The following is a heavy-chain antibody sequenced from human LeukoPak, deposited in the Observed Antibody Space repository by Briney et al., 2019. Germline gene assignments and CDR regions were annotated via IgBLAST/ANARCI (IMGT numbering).Heavy chain of an antibody. CDR2: ISGSGGGT. D-gene: IGHD4-17*01. J-gene: IGHJ4*02. V-gene: IGHV3-23*01. Sequence: GGSLRLSCAASGFTFSSYAMSWVRQAPGKGLEWVSAISGSGGGTYYANSVKGRFTISRDNSKNTLYLQMNSLRAEDTAVYYCARDYGDYGIDYWGQGTLVTVSS. CDR1: GFTFSSYA. CDR3: ARDYGDYGIDY.